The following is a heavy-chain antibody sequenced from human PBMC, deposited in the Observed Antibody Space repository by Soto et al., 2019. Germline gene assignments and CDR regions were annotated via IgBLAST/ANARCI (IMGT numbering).Heavy chain of an antibody. CDR1: GYTFTSYG. V-gene: IGHV1-18*04. Sequence: QVQLVQSGAEVKKPGASVKVSCKASGYTFTSYGISWVRQAPGQGLEWMGWISAYNGNTNYAQKFQGRVTITADESTSTAYMELSSLRSEDTAVYYCARAERGGNSPLWSDYWGQGTLVTVSS. J-gene: IGHJ4*02. CDR3: ARAERGGNSPLWSDY. CDR2: ISAYNGNT. D-gene: IGHD2-21*02.